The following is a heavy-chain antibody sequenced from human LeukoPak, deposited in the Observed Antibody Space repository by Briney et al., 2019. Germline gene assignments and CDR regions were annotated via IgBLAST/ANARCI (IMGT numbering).Heavy chain of an antibody. CDR3: AGGSGWYFDY. CDR1: GLTVSDKF. V-gene: IGHV3-53*01. D-gene: IGHD6-19*01. J-gene: IGHJ4*02. CDR2: IYTGGST. Sequence: PGGSLRLSCAASGLTVSDKFMIWVRQAPGKGLEWVSVIYTGGSTYYADSVKDRFTISRDNAKKSLYLQMNSLRVEDTAVYYCAGGSGWYFDYWGQGALVIVSS.